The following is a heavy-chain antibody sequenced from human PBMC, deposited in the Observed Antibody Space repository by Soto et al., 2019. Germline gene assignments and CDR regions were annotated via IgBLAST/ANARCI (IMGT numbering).Heavy chain of an antibody. CDR3: ASPAAGTGSYYSGMDV. V-gene: IGHV1-69*12. D-gene: IGHD6-13*01. J-gene: IGHJ6*02. CDR2: IIPIFGTA. Sequence: QVQLVQYGAEVKKPGSSVKVSCKASGGTFSSYAISWVRQAPGQGLEWMGGIIPIFGTANYAQKFQGRVTIAANESTSTACMELSSLRSDDTAVYYCASPAAGTGSYYSGMDVWGQGTTVTGSS. CDR1: GGTFSSYA.